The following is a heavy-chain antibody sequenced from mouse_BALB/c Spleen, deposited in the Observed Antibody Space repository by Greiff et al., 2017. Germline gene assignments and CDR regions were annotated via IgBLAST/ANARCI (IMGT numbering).Heavy chain of an antibody. CDR2: IWGGGST. D-gene: IGHD1-1*01. V-gene: IGHV2-6-4*01. CDR3: ARREDYYGSSPYFDY. Sequence: VKLMESGPGLVAPSQSLSITCTVSGFSLSRYSVHWVRQPPGKGLEWLGMIWGGGSTDYNSALKSRLSISKDNSKSQVFLKMNSLQTDDTAMYYCARREDYYGSSPYFDYWGQGTTLTVSS. J-gene: IGHJ2*01. CDR1: GFSLSRYS.